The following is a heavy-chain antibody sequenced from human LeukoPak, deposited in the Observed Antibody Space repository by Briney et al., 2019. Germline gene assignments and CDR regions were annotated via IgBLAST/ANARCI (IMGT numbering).Heavy chain of an antibody. J-gene: IGHJ4*02. D-gene: IGHD4-23*01. CDR3: ARDPTTVVTLPYYFDF. CDR1: GGSFTGYH. V-gene: IGHV4-34*01. CDR2: INHRGSA. Sequence: APETLSLTCAVYGGSFTGYHWNWIRQTPRRGLEWIGEINHRGSAHYNPSLESRVTISVDTSKNQFSLKLRSVTAADTGVYYCARDPTTVVTLPYYFDFWGQGTQVTESS.